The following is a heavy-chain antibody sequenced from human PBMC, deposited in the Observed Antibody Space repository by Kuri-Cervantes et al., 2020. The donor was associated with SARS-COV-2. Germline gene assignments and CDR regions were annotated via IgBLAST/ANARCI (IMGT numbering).Heavy chain of an antibody. V-gene: IGHV4-61*01. CDR2: IYYSGIT. Sequence: SETLSLTCTVSGGSISSSSYYWGWIRQPPGKGLEWIGNIYYSGITNYNPALKSRLTISVDTSKNQLSLRLNSVTAADTALYYCARDSGKWGWYSFDMWGQGTMVTVSS. J-gene: IGHJ3*02. CDR3: ARDSGKWGWYSFDM. CDR1: GGSISSSSYY. D-gene: IGHD6-13*01.